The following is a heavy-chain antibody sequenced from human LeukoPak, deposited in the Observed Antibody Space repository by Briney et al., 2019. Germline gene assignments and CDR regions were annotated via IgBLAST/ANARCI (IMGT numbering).Heavy chain of an antibody. CDR1: GGTFNSYA. D-gene: IGHD4-17*01. Sequence: SVKVSCKASGGTFNSYAISWVRQAPGQGLEWMGGIIPMSDTANYPQKFRGRLTITADIPTSTVYMELSSLRSEDTAVYYCARGFRYGDAHYYYYMDVWGKGTTVTISS. CDR3: ARGFRYGDAHYYYYMDV. J-gene: IGHJ6*03. V-gene: IGHV1-69*06. CDR2: IIPMSDTA.